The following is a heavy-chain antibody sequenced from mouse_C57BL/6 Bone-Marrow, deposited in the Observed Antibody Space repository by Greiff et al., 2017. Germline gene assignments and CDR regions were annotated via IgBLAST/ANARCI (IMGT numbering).Heavy chain of an antibody. J-gene: IGHJ3*01. CDR2: IYIGNGYT. V-gene: IGHV1-58*01. CDR1: GYTFTSYG. CDR3: ARNSIYDGYYGGFAY. D-gene: IGHD2-3*01. Sequence: EVKLVESGAELVRPGSSVKMSCKTSGYTFTSYGINWVKQRPGQGLEWIGYIYIGNGYTEYNEKFKGKATLTSDTSSSTAYMQLSSLTSEDSAIYFGARNSIYDGYYGGFAYWGQGTRVTVSA.